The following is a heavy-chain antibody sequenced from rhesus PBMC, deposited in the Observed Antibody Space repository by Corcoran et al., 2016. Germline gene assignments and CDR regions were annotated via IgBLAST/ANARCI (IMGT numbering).Heavy chain of an antibody. CDR3: ARHGSSWPHRGNSLDV. J-gene: IGHJ5-2*02. D-gene: IGHD4-29*01. CDR2: ISGTSGST. V-gene: IGHV4-99*01. Sequence: QVQLQESGPGLVKPSETLSLTCAVSGYSISSGYYWGWIRPPPGKGLEYIGDISGTSGSTSNNPSLKIRVTISKATSKNQFSLKLSSMTAADTAVYYCARHGSSWPHRGNSLDVWGRGVLVTVSS. CDR1: GYSISSGYY.